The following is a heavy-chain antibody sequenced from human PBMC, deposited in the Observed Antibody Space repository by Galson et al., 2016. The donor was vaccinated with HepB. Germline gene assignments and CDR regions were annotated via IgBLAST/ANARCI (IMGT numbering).Heavy chain of an antibody. CDR2: MFYSGSA. V-gene: IGHV4-39*01. J-gene: IGHJ4*02. CDR1: DVSLSIRSYY. D-gene: IGHD5-24*01. CDR3: ARAGHEMATLLEPPFDS. Sequence: SETLSLTCSVSDVSLSIRSYYWGWIRQPPGKGLEWIGSMFYSGSAHHNPSLKSRVTMSVDTSKNRLSLKLNSMTAADTAVYFCARAGHEMATLLEPPFDSRGQGALVTVSS.